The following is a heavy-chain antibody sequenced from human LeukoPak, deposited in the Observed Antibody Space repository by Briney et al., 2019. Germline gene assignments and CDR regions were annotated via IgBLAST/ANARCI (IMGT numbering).Heavy chain of an antibody. J-gene: IGHJ6*02. CDR2: LYSGGST. D-gene: IGHD5-24*01. CDR3: ASRDKGYYYGMDV. CDR1: GFTVSINY. V-gene: IGHV3-66*01. Sequence: PGGSLRLSCAASGFTVSINYMSWVRQAPGKGLECVSLLYSGGSTYDADTVKSRFTISRDNSKNTLYRQMNSLRAEDTAVYYCASRDKGYYYGMDVWGQGTTVTVSS.